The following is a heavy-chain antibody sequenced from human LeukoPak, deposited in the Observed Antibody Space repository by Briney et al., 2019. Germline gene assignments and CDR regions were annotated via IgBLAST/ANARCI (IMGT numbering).Heavy chain of an antibody. J-gene: IGHJ5*02. Sequence: PGGSLRLSCAASGFGFSAYWMHWVRQAPRKGLVWVSRINADGSRTTYSDSVKGRFTISRDNAKNTLYLQMNSLRAEDTAVYYCVRESGVVAAVNNRFDPWGQGTLVTVSS. CDR2: INADGSRT. V-gene: IGHV3-74*01. CDR1: GFGFSAYW. CDR3: VRESGVVAAVNNRFDP. D-gene: IGHD3-22*01.